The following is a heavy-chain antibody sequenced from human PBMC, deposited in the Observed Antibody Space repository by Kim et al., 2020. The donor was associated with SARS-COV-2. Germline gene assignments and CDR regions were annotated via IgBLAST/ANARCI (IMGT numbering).Heavy chain of an antibody. V-gene: IGHV5-51*01. D-gene: IGHD4-17*01. J-gene: IGHJ6*01. CDR3: WRHAQRTYGDCMEV. Sequence: GESLKISCKGSGYSFTDYWIGWGRQMPGKGLEWMGIVLPRASDIRYSPSLEGQVTIPDDKSINPAYLHLSGLRASDTAWYFWWRHAQRTYGDCMEVWG. CDR2: VLPRASDI. CDR1: GYSFTDYW.